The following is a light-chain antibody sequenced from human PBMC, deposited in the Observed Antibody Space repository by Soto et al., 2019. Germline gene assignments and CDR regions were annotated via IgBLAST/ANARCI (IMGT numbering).Light chain of an antibody. J-gene: IGKJ1*01. CDR2: GAS. Sequence: IVFSQSPGTLSLSPGERATLSCRASQSVSSSYLAWYQQKPGQAPRLLIYGASTRATGIPARFSGSGSGTEFTLTIGSLQSEDFAVYYCQQYNNWPRTFGQGTKWIS. CDR3: QQYNNWPRT. CDR1: QSVSSSY. V-gene: IGKV3-15*01.